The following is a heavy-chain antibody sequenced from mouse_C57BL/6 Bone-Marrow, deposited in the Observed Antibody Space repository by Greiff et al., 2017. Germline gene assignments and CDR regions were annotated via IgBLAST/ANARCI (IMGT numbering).Heavy chain of an antibody. CDR3: AKARYDYALYYYSMDY. CDR1: GYTFTSYW. J-gene: IGHJ4*01. Sequence: QVHVKQPGAELVKPGASVKLSCKASGYTFTSYWMHWVKQRPGRGLEWIGRIDPNSGGTKYNEKLKSKATLTVDKPSSTAYMQLSSLTSEDSAVYYCAKARYDYALYYYSMDYWGQGTSVTVSS. CDR2: IDPNSGGT. D-gene: IGHD2-4*01. V-gene: IGHV1-72*01.